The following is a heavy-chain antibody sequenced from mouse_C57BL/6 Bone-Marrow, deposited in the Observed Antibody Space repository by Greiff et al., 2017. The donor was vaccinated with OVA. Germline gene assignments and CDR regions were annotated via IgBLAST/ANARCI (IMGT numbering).Heavy chain of an antibody. Sequence: VQLKESGAELVRPGASVKLSCTASGFNIKDDYMHWVKQRPEQGLEWIGWIDPENGDTEYASQFQGKATITADTSSNTAYLQLSSLTSEDTAVYYCTIGYYAWFAYWGQGTLVTVSA. J-gene: IGHJ3*01. CDR2: IDPENGDT. CDR3: TIGYYAWFAY. V-gene: IGHV14-4*01. D-gene: IGHD2-3*01. CDR1: GFNIKDDY.